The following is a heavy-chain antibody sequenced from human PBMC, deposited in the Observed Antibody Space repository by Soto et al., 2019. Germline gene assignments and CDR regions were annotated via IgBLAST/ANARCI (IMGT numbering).Heavy chain of an antibody. CDR2: IYWDDDK. CDR1: GFSLDTRTAG. J-gene: IGHJ3*02. D-gene: IGHD3-16*02. CDR3: AHIMITFGGVIGLDAFDI. V-gene: IGHV2-5*02. Sequence: QITLKASGPTLVEPTQTLPLTCTFSGFSLDTRTAGVGWIRQPPGKALEGVAIIYWDDDKRYSPSLRSRLAITKDTSKNQVVLTMTTLDPVDTGTYYCAHIMITFGGVIGLDAFDIWGQGTMVTVSS.